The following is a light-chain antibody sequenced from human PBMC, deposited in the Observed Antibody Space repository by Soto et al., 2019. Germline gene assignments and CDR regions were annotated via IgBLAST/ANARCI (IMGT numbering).Light chain of an antibody. CDR1: RRDVGAYNL. CDR3: CSYAGSYTFGV. J-gene: IGLJ1*01. CDR2: EVR. V-gene: IGLV2-14*01. Sequence: QSALTQPASVSGSPGQSITISCSGTRRDVGAYNLVSWYQQPPGKAPQLLIYEVRNRPSGISSRFSGSRSGNTASLTISSLLPEDEADYYCCSYAGSYTFGVFGTGTKLTVL.